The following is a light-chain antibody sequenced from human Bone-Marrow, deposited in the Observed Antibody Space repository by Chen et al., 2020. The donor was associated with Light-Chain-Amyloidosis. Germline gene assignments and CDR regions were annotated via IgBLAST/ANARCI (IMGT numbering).Light chain of an antibody. V-gene: IGLV2-8*01. Sequence: QSALTQPHSASGSPGQSVTISCTGTSSDVGAYNYVSWYHLLPGKAPKLMIYEVTKRPSGVPGCFSCFKSGHTASLPVSWLPAEDEADYYCCSYASAGNHVFFGGGTKLTVL. J-gene: IGLJ2*01. CDR1: SSDVGAYNY. CDR2: EVT. CDR3: CSYASAGNHVF.